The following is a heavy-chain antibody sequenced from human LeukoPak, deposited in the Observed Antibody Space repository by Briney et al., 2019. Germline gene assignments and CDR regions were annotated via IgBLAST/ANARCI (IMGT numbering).Heavy chain of an antibody. CDR1: GFTFSSYG. CDR3: ARAGVGWFGEMGNYYYYMDV. J-gene: IGHJ6*03. Sequence: PGGSLRLSCAASGFTFSSYGMHWVRQAPGKGLEWVAFIRYDGSNKYYADSVKGRFTISRDNSKNTLYLQMGSLRAEDMAVYYCARAGVGWFGEMGNYYYYMDVWGKGTTVTVSS. V-gene: IGHV3-30*02. D-gene: IGHD3-10*01. CDR2: IRYDGSNK.